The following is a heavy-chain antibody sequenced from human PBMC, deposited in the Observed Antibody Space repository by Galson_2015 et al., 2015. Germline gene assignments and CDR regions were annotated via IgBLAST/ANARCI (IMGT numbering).Heavy chain of an antibody. J-gene: IGHJ4*02. CDR1: GFTFSSFA. CDR3: AKGTSSSWYKGTDY. V-gene: IGHV3-23*01. D-gene: IGHD6-13*01. Sequence: SLRLSCAASGFTFSSFAMSWVRQAPGKGLEWVSSISGSGGNTDYADPGKGRFTISRDNSKNTLYLHVNSLRAEDTAVYYCAKGTSSSWYKGTDYWGQGTLVTVSS. CDR2: ISGSGGNT.